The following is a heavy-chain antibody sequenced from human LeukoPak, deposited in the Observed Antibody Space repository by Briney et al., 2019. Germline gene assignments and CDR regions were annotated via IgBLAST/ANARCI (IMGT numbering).Heavy chain of an antibody. CDR1: GFTFSSYA. CDR2: ISGSGGST. D-gene: IGHD3-3*01. CDR3: AKDEYDFWSGYYPY. Sequence: GGSLRLSRAASGFTFSSYAMSWVRQAPGKGLEWVSAISGSGGSTYYADSVKGRFTISRDNSKNTLYLQMNSLRAEDTAVYYCAKDEYDFWSGYYPYWGQGTLVTVSS. J-gene: IGHJ4*02. V-gene: IGHV3-23*01.